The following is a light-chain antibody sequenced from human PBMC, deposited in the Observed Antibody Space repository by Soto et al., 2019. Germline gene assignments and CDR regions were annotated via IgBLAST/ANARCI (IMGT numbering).Light chain of an antibody. Sequence: IQLKQSPSFLSASVGDRVTITCRASQGLSSYLAWYQQKPGKAPNLLIYAASTLQSGVPSRFSGSGSGTEFTLTISSLQPEDFATYYCQQYNSYSITFGQGTRLEIK. J-gene: IGKJ5*01. V-gene: IGKV1-9*01. CDR3: QQYNSYSIT. CDR2: AAS. CDR1: QGLSSY.